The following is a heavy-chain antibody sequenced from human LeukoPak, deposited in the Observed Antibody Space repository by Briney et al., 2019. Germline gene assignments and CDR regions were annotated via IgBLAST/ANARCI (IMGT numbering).Heavy chain of an antibody. CDR1: GYTFTSYD. J-gene: IGHJ5*02. D-gene: IGHD3-10*01. CDR2: MNPNSGNT. V-gene: IGHV1-8*02. Sequence: ASVKVSCKASGYTFTSYDIDWVRQATGQGLEWMGWMNPNSGNTGYAQKFQGRVTMTRNTSISTAYMELSSLRSEDTAVYYCARVRGVRGVIAKNKNWFDPWGQGTLVTVSS. CDR3: ARVRGVRGVIAKNKNWFDP.